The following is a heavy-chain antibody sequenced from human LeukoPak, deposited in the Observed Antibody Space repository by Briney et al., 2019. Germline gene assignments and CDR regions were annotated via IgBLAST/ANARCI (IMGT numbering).Heavy chain of an antibody. CDR1: GYYISSGYF. CDR2: IYHSGST. CDR3: ARMPGYSYYYMDV. J-gene: IGHJ6*03. D-gene: IGHD5-18*01. V-gene: IGHV4-38-2*02. Sequence: SETLSLTCTVFGYYISSGYFWVWIRHPPGKALELIGSIYHSGSTYYNPSLKSRVTISVDTSKNQFSLKLSSVTAADTAVYYCARMPGYSYYYMDVWGKGTTVTVSS.